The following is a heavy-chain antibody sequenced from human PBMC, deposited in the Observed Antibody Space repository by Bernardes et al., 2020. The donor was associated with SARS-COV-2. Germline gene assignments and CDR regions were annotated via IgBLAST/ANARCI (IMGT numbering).Heavy chain of an antibody. J-gene: IGHJ6*02. Sequence: ETLSLTCTVSGGSISSYYWSWIRQPPGKGLEWIGYIYYSGSTNYNSSLKSRVTISVDTSKNQFSLKLSSVTAADTVVYYCGMTSPTKSYDFWSGYSYYYYGMDVWGQGTTVTVSS. CDR1: GGSISSYY. D-gene: IGHD3-3*01. CDR3: GMTSPTKSYDFWSGYSYYYYGMDV. V-gene: IGHV4-59*01. CDR2: IYYSGST.